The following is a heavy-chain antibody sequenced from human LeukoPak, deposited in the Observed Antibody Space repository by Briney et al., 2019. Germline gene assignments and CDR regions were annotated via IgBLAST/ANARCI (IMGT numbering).Heavy chain of an antibody. D-gene: IGHD3-10*01. CDR1: GFTFGDYA. CDR3: TRGYYSCDY. J-gene: IGHJ4*02. V-gene: IGHV3-49*04. Sequence: GGSLRLSCTASGFTFGDYAMSWVRQAPGKGLEWVGLTRSKAYGGTTEYAASVKGRFTISRDDSKSIAYLQMNSLKTEDTAVYYCTRGYYSCDYWGQGTLATVSS. CDR2: TRSKAYGGTT.